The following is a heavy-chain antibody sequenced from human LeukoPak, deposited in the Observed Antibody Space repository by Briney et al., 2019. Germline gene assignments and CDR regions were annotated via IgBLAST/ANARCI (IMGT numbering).Heavy chain of an antibody. CDR3: ARGRWGYSYGPVSP. Sequence: GASVKVSCKASGGTFSSYAISWVRQAPGQGLEWMGGIIPIFGTANYAQKFQGRVTITADESTSTAYMELSSLRSEDTAVYYCARGRWGYSYGPVSPWGQGTLVTVSS. V-gene: IGHV1-69*13. CDR2: IIPIFGTA. D-gene: IGHD5-18*01. J-gene: IGHJ5*02. CDR1: GGTFSSYA.